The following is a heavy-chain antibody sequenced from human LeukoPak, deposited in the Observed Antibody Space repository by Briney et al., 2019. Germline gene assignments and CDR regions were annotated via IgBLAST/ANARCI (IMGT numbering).Heavy chain of an antibody. D-gene: IGHD5-12*01. J-gene: IGHJ4*02. V-gene: IGHV3-74*01. CDR1: GFTFRSYW. CDR3: ARRASRAFDD. CDR2: VIRDGSLT. Sequence: GGSLRLSCAASGFTFRSYWMHWVRQAPGKGLEWVSGVIRDGSLTNNAGSVKGRFTLSRDHAKNTLYLEMNGLRAEDTAVYYCARRASRAFDDWGQGTLVTVSS.